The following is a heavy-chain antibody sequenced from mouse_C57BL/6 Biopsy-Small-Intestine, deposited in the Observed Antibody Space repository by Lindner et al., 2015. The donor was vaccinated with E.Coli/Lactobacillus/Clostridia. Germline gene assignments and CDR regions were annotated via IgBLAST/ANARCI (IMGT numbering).Heavy chain of an antibody. CDR2: IYPGGGYT. Sequence: VQLQESGAEAGKGLGRSVKMSCKASGYTFTNYWIGWAKQRPGHGLEWIGDIYPGGGYTNYNEKFKGKATLTADKSSSTAYMQFSSLTSEDSAIYYCARETRDYFDYWGRRHHSHSLL. CDR3: ARETRDYFDY. V-gene: IGHV1-63*01. CDR1: GYTFTNYW. J-gene: IGHJ2*01.